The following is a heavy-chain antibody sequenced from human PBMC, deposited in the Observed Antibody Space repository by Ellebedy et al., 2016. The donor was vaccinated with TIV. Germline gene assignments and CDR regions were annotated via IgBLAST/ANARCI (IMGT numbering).Heavy chain of an antibody. Sequence: SETLSLTCTVSGGSISSYYWSWIRQPPGKGLEWIGYIYYSGSTNYNPSLKSRVTISVDTSKNQFSLKLSSVTAADTAVYYCARDGGSSWYQGWFDPWGQGTLVTVSS. CDR3: ARDGGSSWYQGWFDP. D-gene: IGHD6-13*01. J-gene: IGHJ5*02. CDR1: GGSISSYY. V-gene: IGHV4-59*01. CDR2: IYYSGST.